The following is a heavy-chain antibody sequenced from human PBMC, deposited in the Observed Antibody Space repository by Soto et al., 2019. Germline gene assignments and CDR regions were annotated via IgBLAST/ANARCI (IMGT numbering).Heavy chain of an antibody. CDR1: GFTFSSYG. D-gene: IGHD1-26*01. V-gene: IGHV3-33*01. CDR3: ARGLGGGYYAIDY. Sequence: QVHLVESGGGVVQPGRSLRLSCAASGFTFSSYGMHWVRQAPGKGLEWVAVIWYDGSNKYYENSVKGRFTISRDNSKNTLYLQMNSLRAEDTAVYYCARGLGGGYYAIDYWGQGTLVTVSS. J-gene: IGHJ4*02. CDR2: IWYDGSNK.